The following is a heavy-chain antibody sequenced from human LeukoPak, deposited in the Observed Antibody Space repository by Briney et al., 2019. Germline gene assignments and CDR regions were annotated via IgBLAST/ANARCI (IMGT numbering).Heavy chain of an antibody. CDR2: INPNSGGT. Sequence: GASVKVSCKASGYTFTGYYMHWVRQAPGQGLEWMGWINPNSGGTNYAQKFQGRVTLTRDTSISTAYMELSSLRSDDTAVYYCARGSMVVAVNLDYWGQGTLVTVSS. CDR3: ARGSMVVAVNLDY. J-gene: IGHJ4*02. V-gene: IGHV1-2*02. CDR1: GYTFTGYY. D-gene: IGHD2-15*01.